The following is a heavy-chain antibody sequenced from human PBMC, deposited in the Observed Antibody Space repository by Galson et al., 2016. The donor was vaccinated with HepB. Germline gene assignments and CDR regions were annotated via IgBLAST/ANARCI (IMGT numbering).Heavy chain of an antibody. V-gene: IGHV2-5*02. D-gene: IGHD4-23*01. CDR3: AHHLRWHYYFDY. CDR2: IYWDDDK. Sequence: PALVKPTQTLTLTCTFSGFSLSASEVGVGWIRQPPGKALEWLALIYWDDDKRYSPSLKSRLTITKDTSKNQVVLTMTNMDPVDTATYYCAHHLRWHYYFDYWGQGTLVTVSS. J-gene: IGHJ4*02. CDR1: GFSLSASEVG.